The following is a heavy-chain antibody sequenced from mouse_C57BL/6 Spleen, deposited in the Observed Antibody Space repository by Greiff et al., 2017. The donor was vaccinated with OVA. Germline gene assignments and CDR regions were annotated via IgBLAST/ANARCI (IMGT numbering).Heavy chain of an antibody. CDR2: INYDGSST. CDR3: ARGGYYSNAMDY. V-gene: IGHV5-16*01. CDR1: GFTFSDYY. Sequence: EVKLVESEGGLVQPGSSMKLSCTASGFTFSDYYMAWVRQVPEKGLEWVANINYDGSSTYYLDSLKSRFIISRDNAKNILYLQMSSLKSEDTATYYCARGGYYSNAMDYWGQGTSVTVSS. D-gene: IGHD2-5*01. J-gene: IGHJ4*01.